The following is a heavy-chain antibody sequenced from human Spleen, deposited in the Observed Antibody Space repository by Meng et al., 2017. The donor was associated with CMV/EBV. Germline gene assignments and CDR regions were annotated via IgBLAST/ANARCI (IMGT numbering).Heavy chain of an antibody. J-gene: IGHJ4*02. CDR2: IIWDGSSR. Sequence: GESLKISCAASGFIFDDYGMSWVRQAPGKGLEWVSGIIWDGSSRGYADSVKGRFTISRDNAKNSLYLQMNSLRPEDTALYYCAREYYDIMTGYYRYFDSWGQGTLVTVSS. CDR3: AREYYDIMTGYYRYFDS. CDR1: GFIFDDYG. V-gene: IGHV3-20*04. D-gene: IGHD3-9*01.